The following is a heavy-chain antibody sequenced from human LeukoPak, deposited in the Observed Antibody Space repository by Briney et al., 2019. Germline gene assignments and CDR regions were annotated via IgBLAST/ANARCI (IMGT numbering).Heavy chain of an antibody. CDR3: ARDFPVGRRNYGSGSYYNSNWFDP. V-gene: IGHV4-38-2*02. D-gene: IGHD3-10*01. J-gene: IGHJ5*02. CDR2: IYHSGST. CDR1: GYSISSGYY. Sequence: SETLSLTCTVSGYSISSGYYWGWIRQPPGKGLEWIGSIYHSGSTYYNPSLKSRVTISVDTSKNQFSLKLSSVTAADTAVYYCARDFPVGRRNYGSGSYYNSNWFDPWGQGTLVTVSS.